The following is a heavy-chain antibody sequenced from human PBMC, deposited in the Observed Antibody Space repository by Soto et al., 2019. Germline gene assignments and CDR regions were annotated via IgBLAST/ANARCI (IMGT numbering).Heavy chain of an antibody. CDR1: GGSISSGGYS. J-gene: IGHJ4*02. CDR2: IYHSGST. CDR3: ARVLAAADKLYYFDY. Sequence: TSETLSLTCTVSGGSISSGGYSWSWIRQPPGKGLEWIGYIYHSGSTYYNPSLKSRVTISVDRSKNQFSLKLSSVTAADTAVYYCARVLAAADKLYYFDYWGQGTLVTVSS. V-gene: IGHV4-30-2*01. D-gene: IGHD6-13*01.